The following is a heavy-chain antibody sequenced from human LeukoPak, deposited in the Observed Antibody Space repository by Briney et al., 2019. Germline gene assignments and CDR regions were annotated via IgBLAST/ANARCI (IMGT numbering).Heavy chain of an antibody. CDR1: GGSISSSIYH. CDR2: IYYSGSA. Sequence: SETLSLTCTVSGGSISSSIYHWGWIRQPPGKGLEWIGYIYYSGSAYYSPSLKSRLTISVDTSKNQFSLKLSSVTAADTAVYYCARVVAGYCSSATCHRYTMDVWGQGTTVTVSS. J-gene: IGHJ6*02. V-gene: IGHV4-30-4*08. D-gene: IGHD2-2*03. CDR3: ARVVAGYCSSATCHRYTMDV.